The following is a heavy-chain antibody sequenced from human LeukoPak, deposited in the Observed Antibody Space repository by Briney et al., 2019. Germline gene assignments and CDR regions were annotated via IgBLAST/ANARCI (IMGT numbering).Heavy chain of an antibody. CDR1: GGSFSGYF. J-gene: IGHJ4*02. CDR3: ARGTGATVLDY. D-gene: IGHD4-17*01. Sequence: SETLSLTCAVSGGSFSGYFWSWIRQPPGKGLEWIGQINDGGSTNYNPSLKGRVTISVDTSMSQFSLKLSSVTAADTAVYYCARGTGATVLDYWGQGTLVTVSS. CDR2: INDGGST. V-gene: IGHV4-34*01.